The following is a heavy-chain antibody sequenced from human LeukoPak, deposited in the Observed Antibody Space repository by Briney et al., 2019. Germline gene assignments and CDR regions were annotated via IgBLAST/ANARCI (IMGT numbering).Heavy chain of an antibody. CDR2: ISSSSSYI. CDR3: AREGAVADLDY. V-gene: IGHV3-21*01. J-gene: IGHJ4*02. CDR1: GFTFSSYS. Sequence: GGSLRLSCAASGFTFSSYSMNWVRQAPGKGLEWVSSISSSSSYIYYADSVKGRFSISRDNAKNSLYLQMNSLRAEDTAVYYCAREGAVADLDYWGQGTLVTVSS. D-gene: IGHD6-19*01.